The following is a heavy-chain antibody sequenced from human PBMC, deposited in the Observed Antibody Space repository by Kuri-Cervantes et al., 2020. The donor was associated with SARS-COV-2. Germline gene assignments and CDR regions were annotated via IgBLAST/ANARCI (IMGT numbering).Heavy chain of an antibody. V-gene: IGHV4-59*12. Sequence: SETLSLTCTVSGGSISSYYWSWIRQPPGKGLEWIGYIYYSGSTNYNTSLKSRVTISVDTSKNQFSLKLSSVTAADTAVYYCARGLKPLVATTLYYFDYWGQGTLVTVSS. CDR3: ARGLKPLVATTLYYFDY. D-gene: IGHD5-12*01. CDR2: IYYSGST. J-gene: IGHJ4*02. CDR1: GGSISSYY.